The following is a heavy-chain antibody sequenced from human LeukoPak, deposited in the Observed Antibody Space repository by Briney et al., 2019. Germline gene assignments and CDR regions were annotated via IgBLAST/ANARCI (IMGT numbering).Heavy chain of an antibody. CDR3: ARALYSGSYYYYGMDV. V-gene: IGHV1-69*04. D-gene: IGHD1-26*01. CDR2: IIPILGIA. Sequence: ASVKVSCKASGGTFSSYAISWVRQAPGQGLEWMGRIIPILGIANYAQKFQGRVTITADKSTSTAYMELSSLRSEDTAVYYCARALYSGSYYYYGMDVWGQGTTVTVPS. CDR1: GGTFSSYA. J-gene: IGHJ6*02.